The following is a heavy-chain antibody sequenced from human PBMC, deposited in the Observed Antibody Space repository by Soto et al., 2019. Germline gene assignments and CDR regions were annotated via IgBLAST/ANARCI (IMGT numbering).Heavy chain of an antibody. J-gene: IGHJ5*02. CDR3: TRPCRYCNGGGPGNWFDP. CDR2: ISNGGSSI. Sequence: PGGSLRLSCAASGFTFGDYDMSWIRQAPGKGLEWVSYISNGGSSIYYADSVEGRFTISRDNAKRSVFLQMNSLRAEDTAVYYCTRPCRYCNGGGPGNWFDPWGQGTLVTVSS. V-gene: IGHV3-11*01. CDR1: GFTFGDYD. D-gene: IGHD2-8*02.